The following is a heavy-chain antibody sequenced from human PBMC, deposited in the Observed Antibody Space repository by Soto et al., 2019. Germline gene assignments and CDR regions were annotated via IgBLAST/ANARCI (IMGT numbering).Heavy chain of an antibody. D-gene: IGHD3-9*01. V-gene: IGHV1-69*04. J-gene: IGHJ5*02. Sequence: ASVEVSCTASGGTFSSYTISWVRQATGQGLEWMGRIIPILGIANYAQKFQGRVTITADKSTSTAYMELSSLRSEDTAVYYCAREEDDILTGYYIFNWFDPWGQGTLVTVSS. CDR1: GGTFSSYT. CDR2: IIPILGIA. CDR3: AREEDDILTGYYIFNWFDP.